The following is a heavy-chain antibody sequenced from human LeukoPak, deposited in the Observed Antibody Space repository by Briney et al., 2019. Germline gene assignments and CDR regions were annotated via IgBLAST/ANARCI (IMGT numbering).Heavy chain of an antibody. CDR2: ICGSDRKI. CDR3: ARDLNVGMDV. V-gene: IGHV3-11*01. J-gene: IGHJ6*02. Sequence: PGGSLTLSYAASGFTFSDYYINWIRQAPGKGPDWLAHICGSDRKIDYADSLKVRFTIYRHNAQNLLYLHMNSLRGKDSAIYYCARDLNVGMDVWGRGTTVTVSS. CDR1: GFTFSDYY.